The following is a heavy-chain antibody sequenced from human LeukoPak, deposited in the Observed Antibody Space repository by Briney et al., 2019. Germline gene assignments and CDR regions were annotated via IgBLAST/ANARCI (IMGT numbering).Heavy chain of an antibody. Sequence: SQTLSLTCTVSGGSISSGGYYWNWIRQHPGKGLEWIGYIYYSGSTYYNPSLKSRVIISIDTSKNQFSLKLSSVIAADTAVYYCARSGYCGGDCETDTNWFDPWGQGTLVTASS. CDR1: GGSISSGGYY. CDR2: IYYSGST. D-gene: IGHD2-21*02. J-gene: IGHJ5*02. V-gene: IGHV4-31*03. CDR3: ARSGYCGGDCETDTNWFDP.